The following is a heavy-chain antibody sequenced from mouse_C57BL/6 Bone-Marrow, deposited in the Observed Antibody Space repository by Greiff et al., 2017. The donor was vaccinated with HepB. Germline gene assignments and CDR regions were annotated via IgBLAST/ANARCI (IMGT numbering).Heavy chain of an antibody. Sequence: EVKVIESGGGLVQPKGSLKLSCAASGFTFNTYAMHWVRQAPGKGLEWVARIRSKSSNYATYYADSVKDRFTISRDDSQSMIYLQMNNLKTEDTAMYYCVRDWGDGYFWYFDVWGTGTTVTVSS. CDR1: GFTFNTYA. J-gene: IGHJ1*03. CDR2: IRSKSSNYAT. V-gene: IGHV10-3*01. D-gene: IGHD2-3*01. CDR3: VRDWGDGYFWYFDV.